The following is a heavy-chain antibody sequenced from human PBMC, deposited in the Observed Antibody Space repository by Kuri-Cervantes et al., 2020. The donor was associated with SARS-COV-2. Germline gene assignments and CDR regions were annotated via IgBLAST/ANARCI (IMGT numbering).Heavy chain of an antibody. J-gene: IGHJ4*02. CDR1: GYTFTSYG. CDR2: ISAYNGNT. Sequence: ASVKVSCKASGYTFTSYGISWVRQAPGQGLEWMGWISAYNGNTNYAQKLQGRVTMTRDTSISTAYMELSRLRSDDTAVYYCARDFWPSGGYFDYWGQGTLVTVSS. CDR3: ARDFWPSGGYFDY. D-gene: IGHD3-10*01. V-gene: IGHV1-18*01.